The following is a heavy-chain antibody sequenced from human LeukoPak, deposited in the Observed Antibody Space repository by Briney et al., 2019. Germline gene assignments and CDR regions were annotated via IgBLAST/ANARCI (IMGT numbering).Heavy chain of an antibody. J-gene: IGHJ6*02. CDR2: ISYDGSNK. V-gene: IGHV3-30*04. CDR1: GFTFSSYA. CDR3: ARDVIVGNSGYDLYGMDV. D-gene: IGHD5-12*01. Sequence: GGSLRLSCAASGFTFSSYAMHWVRQAPGKGLEWVAVISYDGSNKYYADSVKGRFTISRDNSKNTLYLQVNSLRAEDTAVYYCARDVIVGNSGYDLYGMDVWGQGTTVNVSS.